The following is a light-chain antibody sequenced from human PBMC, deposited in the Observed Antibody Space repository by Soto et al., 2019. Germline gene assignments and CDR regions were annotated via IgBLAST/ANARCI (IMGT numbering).Light chain of an antibody. CDR2: EVS. Sequence: QSDLNQPASVSGSPGQSITISCTGTSSDVGGYDYVSWYQLHPGKAPKLMVFEVSNRPSGVSYRFSGSKSGNTASLTIPGLQAEDEADYFCSSYSISTAYLFGTGTKVTVL. V-gene: IGLV2-14*01. CDR1: SSDVGGYDY. CDR3: SSYSISTAYL. J-gene: IGLJ1*01.